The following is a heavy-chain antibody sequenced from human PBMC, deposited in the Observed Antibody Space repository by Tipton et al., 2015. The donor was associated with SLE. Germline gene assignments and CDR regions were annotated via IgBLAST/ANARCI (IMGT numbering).Heavy chain of an antibody. Sequence: TLSLTCTVSGDSITSLYWSWIRQPPGKGLEWIGYIYYSGSTSYSPALQSRVTISIHTSKDQFSLKLTSVTAADTAVYYCARGGFGSSVWFDPWGQGTLVTVFS. CDR2: IYYSGST. CDR3: ARGGFGSSVWFDP. J-gene: IGHJ5*02. CDR1: GDSITSLY. V-gene: IGHV4-59*11. D-gene: IGHD6-6*01.